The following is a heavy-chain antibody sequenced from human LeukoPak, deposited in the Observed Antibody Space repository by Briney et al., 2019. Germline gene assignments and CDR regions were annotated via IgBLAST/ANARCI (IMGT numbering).Heavy chain of an antibody. CDR2: VSYDGRDK. Sequence: GGSLRLSCTASGFTFSSYGMHWVRQAPGKGLEWVAVVSYDGRDKYHADSVKGRFTISRDNSKNTLYLQMNSLRAEDTAVYYRAKDFDIAAAAYYLDYWGQGTLVTVSS. D-gene: IGHD6-13*01. V-gene: IGHV3-30*18. CDR1: GFTFSSYG. CDR3: AKDFDIAAAAYYLDY. J-gene: IGHJ4*02.